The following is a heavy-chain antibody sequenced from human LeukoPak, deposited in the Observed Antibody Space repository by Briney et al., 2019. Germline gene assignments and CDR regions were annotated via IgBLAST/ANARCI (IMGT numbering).Heavy chain of an antibody. J-gene: IGHJ4*02. Sequence: PSETLSLTCSVSAGSLSTYWWSWIRQPPGKGLEWIGFIHYTGGTLYNPSLKSRVTLSVDVSKRQFSLSLTSATTADTAVYYCARTGSSGSFSDYWGQGTLVTVSS. CDR1: AGSLSTYW. CDR3: ARTGSSGSFSDY. V-gene: IGHV4-59*01. CDR2: IHYTGGT. D-gene: IGHD3-10*01.